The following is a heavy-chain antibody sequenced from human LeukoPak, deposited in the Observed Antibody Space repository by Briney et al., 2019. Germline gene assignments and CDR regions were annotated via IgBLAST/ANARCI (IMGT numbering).Heavy chain of an antibody. CDR3: ARDQGGYSYAFDY. V-gene: IGHV1-2*02. J-gene: IGHJ4*02. D-gene: IGHD5-18*01. CDR2: INPNSGGT. CDR1: GYTFIAYY. Sequence: ASVKVSCKASGYTFIAYYMHWVRQAPGQGLEWMGWINPNSGGTNYAQKFQGRVTMTRDTSISTAYMELSGLRSDDTAVYYCARDQGGYSYAFDYWGQGTLVTVSS.